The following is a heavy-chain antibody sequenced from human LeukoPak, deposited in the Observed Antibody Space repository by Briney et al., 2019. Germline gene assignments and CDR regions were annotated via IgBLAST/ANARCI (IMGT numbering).Heavy chain of an antibody. V-gene: IGHV3-30*03. D-gene: IGHD5-24*01. CDR1: GFTFSSYG. CDR2: ISYDGSNK. CDR3: ATIEMAFDY. J-gene: IGHJ4*02. Sequence: GGSLRLSCAASGFTFSSYGMHWVRQAPGKGLEWVAVISYDGSNKYYADSVKGRFTISRDNSKNTLYLQMNSLRAEDTAVYYCATIEMAFDYWGREPWSPSPQ.